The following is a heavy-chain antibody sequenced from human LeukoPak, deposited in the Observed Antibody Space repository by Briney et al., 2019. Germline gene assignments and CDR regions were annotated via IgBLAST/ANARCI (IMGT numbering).Heavy chain of an antibody. CDR1: GYTFGNYW. Sequence: GESLKISCQASGYTFGNYWNGWVRQKSGKGLEWMGIIYGDDFDTRYSPSFQGQVTISADKSNRTPYLHWSSLKASDTAIYFCARSEWLLPRGGFDFWGQGTRVVVSS. V-gene: IGHV5-51*01. D-gene: IGHD3-3*01. CDR2: IYGDDFDT. CDR3: ARSEWLLPRGGFDF. J-gene: IGHJ4*02.